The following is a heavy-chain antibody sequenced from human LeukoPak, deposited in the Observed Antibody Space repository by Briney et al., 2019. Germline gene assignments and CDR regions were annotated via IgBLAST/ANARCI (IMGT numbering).Heavy chain of an antibody. CDR1: GGTFSNYA. CDR2: IIPIFDTP. V-gene: IGHV1-69*06. J-gene: IGHJ4*02. CDR3: ARIFRGAYFDY. D-gene: IGHD3-10*01. Sequence: ASVKVPCKASGGTFSNYAISWVRQAPGQGLEWMGGIIPIFDTPNFAQKFQGRVTITADKSTSTAYMELSRLRSEDTAVYYCARIFRGAYFDYWGQGTLVTVSS.